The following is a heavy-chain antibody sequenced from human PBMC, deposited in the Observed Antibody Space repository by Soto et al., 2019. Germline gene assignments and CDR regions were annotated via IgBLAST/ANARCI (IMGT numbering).Heavy chain of an antibody. V-gene: IGHV3-9*01. CDR3: AKDKTRKGFYYYYYMDV. J-gene: IGHJ6*03. CDR1: GFTFDDYA. Sequence: GGSLRLSCAASGFTFDDYAMHWVRQAPGKGLEWVSGISWNSGSIGYADSVKGRFTISRDNAKNSLYLQMNSLRAEDTALYYCAKDKTRKGFYYYYYMDVWGKGTTVTVSS. CDR2: ISWNSGSI.